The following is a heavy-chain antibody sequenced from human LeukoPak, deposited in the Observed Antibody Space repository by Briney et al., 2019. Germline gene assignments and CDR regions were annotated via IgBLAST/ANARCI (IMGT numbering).Heavy chain of an antibody. CDR2: IYYSGST. CDR1: GGSISSYY. D-gene: IGHD3-9*01. J-gene: IGHJ5*02. CDR3: ARDSGYWREGFDP. V-gene: IGHV4-59*12. Sequence: SETLSLTCTVSGGSISSYYWSWIRQPPGKGLEWIGYIYYSGSTNYNPSLKSRVTISVDTSKNQFSLKLSSVTAADTAVYYCARDSGYWREGFDPWGQGTLVTVSS.